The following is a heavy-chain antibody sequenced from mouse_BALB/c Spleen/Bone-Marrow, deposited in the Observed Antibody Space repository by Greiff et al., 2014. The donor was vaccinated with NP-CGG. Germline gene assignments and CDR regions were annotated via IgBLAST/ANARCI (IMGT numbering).Heavy chain of an antibody. CDR1: GYTFTSYW. CDR3: TRYVGYAMDY. V-gene: IGHV1S22*01. Sequence: GSELVRPGASVKLSCKASGYTFTSYWMHWVKQRPGQGLEWIGNIYPGSGRTNYDEEFKSKATLTVDTSSSTAYMQLSSLTSEDSAVYYCTRYVGYAMDYWGRGTSVTVSS. J-gene: IGHJ4*01. CDR2: IYPGSGRT. D-gene: IGHD3-3*01.